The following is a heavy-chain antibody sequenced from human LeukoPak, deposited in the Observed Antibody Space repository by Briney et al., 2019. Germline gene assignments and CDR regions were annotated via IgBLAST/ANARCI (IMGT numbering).Heavy chain of an antibody. D-gene: IGHD6-19*01. CDR1: GFTFDDSG. J-gene: IGHJ4*02. CDR2: INWNGGST. CDR3: ARDGSGWNFDY. V-gene: IGHV3-20*04. Sequence: VGSLRLSCAASGFTFDDSGMTWVRQGPGKGLEWVSAINWNGGSTGYADSVKGRFTISRDNAKNSLYLQMNSLRAEDTALYYCARDGSGWNFDYWGQGTLVTVSS.